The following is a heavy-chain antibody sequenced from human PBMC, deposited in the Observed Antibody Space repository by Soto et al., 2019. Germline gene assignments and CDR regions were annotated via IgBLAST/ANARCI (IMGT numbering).Heavy chain of an antibody. D-gene: IGHD6-19*01. CDR2: ISGSGGST. J-gene: IGHJ6*02. CDR3: AKASVAGTDYYYGMDV. V-gene: IGHV3-23*01. Sequence: GSLRLSCAASGFTFSSYAMSWVRQAPGKGLEWVSAISGSGGSTYYADSVKGRFTISRDNSKNTLYLQMNSLRAEDTAVYYCAKASVAGTDYYYGMDVWGQGATVTVSS. CDR1: GFTFSSYA.